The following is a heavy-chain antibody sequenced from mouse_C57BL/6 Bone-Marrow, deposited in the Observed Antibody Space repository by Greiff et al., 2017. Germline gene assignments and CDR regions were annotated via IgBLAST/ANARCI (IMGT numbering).Heavy chain of an antibody. CDR2: IDPNSGGT. Sequence: VQLQQPGAELVKPGASVKLSCKASGYTFTSYWMHWVKQRPGRGLEWIGRIDPNSGGTTYKEKFKSKATLTVDKPSSTAYMQLSSLTSEDSAVYYCAIYNFGSSDLYWYFEVWGTGTTVTVSS. CDR1: GYTFTSYW. V-gene: IGHV1-72*01. J-gene: IGHJ1*03. CDR3: AIYNFGSSDLYWYFEV. D-gene: IGHD1-1*01.